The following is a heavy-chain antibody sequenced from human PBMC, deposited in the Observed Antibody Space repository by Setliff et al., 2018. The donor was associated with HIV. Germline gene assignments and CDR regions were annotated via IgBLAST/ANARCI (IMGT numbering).Heavy chain of an antibody. CDR2: VSYTGRT. CDR3: VRHNPTVVTDGYDI. D-gene: IGHD2-21*02. J-gene: IGHJ3*02. Sequence: PSETLSLTCTVSGGSTTSSTYYWGWIRQPPGRGLEWIGSVSYTGRTYYNPPLKSRVTISIDTSRNQFSLNLSSVTAADTAVYYCVRHNPTVVTDGYDIWGQGTKVTVSS. V-gene: IGHV4-39*01. CDR1: GGSTTSSTYY.